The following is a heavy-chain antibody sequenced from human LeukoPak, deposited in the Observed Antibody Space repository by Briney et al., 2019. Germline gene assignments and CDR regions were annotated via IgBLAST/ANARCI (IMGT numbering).Heavy chain of an antibody. D-gene: IGHD6-19*01. Sequence: KTSETLSLTCTVSGGSITGYYWNWIRQPPGMRPEWVGYTSYSRSTIYNSSLKGRATMSIDTSKNQLYLNLTSVTAADTAVYHCAKLGHSDGWYLGAFDIWGQGTTVTVSS. V-gene: IGHV4-59*08. CDR2: TSYSRST. CDR3: AKLGHSDGWYLGAFDI. CDR1: GGSITGYY. J-gene: IGHJ3*02.